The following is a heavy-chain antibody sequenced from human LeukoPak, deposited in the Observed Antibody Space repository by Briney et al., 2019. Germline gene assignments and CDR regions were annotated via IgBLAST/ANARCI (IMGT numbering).Heavy chain of an antibody. CDR2: ISSSGSTI. Sequence: GESLRLSCAASGFTFSSYEMNWVRQAPGKGLEWVSYISSSGSTIYYADSVKGRFTISRDNAKNTVYLQMNSLRVENTAVFYCARGGSPFYWGRGTPVTVSS. D-gene: IGHD3-10*01. V-gene: IGHV3-48*03. J-gene: IGHJ4*02. CDR1: GFTFSSYE. CDR3: ARGGSPFY.